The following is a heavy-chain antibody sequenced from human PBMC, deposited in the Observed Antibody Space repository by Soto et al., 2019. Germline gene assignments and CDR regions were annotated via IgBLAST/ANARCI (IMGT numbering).Heavy chain of an antibody. V-gene: IGHV3-53*05. D-gene: IGHD3-22*01. CDR1: GFTVTTNY. CDR3: ARDRGLLVVMGAFDI. J-gene: IGHJ3*02. Sequence: EVQLVETGGGLIQPGGSLRLACLASGFTVTTNYMIWVRQPPGKGLEWVSTTFSGGSTNYADSVRGRFSISRDNSKNTLYLQMNSLRAEDTAVYYCARDRGLLVVMGAFDIWGQGTMVTVSS. CDR2: TFSGGST.